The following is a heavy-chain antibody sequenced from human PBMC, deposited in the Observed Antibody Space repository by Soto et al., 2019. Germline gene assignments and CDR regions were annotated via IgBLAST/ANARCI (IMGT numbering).Heavy chain of an antibody. V-gene: IGHV4-61*01. CDR3: ASLRFLGYYYGMDV. J-gene: IGHJ6*02. CDR2: IYYSGST. Sequence: SETLSLTCTVSGGSVSSGSYYLSWIRQPPGKGLEWIGYIYYSGSTKYNPSLKSRVTISVDTSKNQFSLKLSSVTAADTAVYYCASLRFLGYYYGMDVWGQGTRVTVSS. CDR1: GGSVSSGSYY. D-gene: IGHD3-3*01.